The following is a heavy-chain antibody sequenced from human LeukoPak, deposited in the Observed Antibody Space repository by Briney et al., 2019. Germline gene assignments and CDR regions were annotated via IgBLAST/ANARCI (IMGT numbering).Heavy chain of an antibody. CDR2: IIPIFGTA. Sequence: SVKVSCKVSGGTFSSYAISWVRQAPGQGLEWMGGIIPIFGTANYAQKFQGRVTVTADESTSTAYMELSSLRSEDTAVYYCASGTPPNYYYYYYMDVWGKGATVTVSS. V-gene: IGHV1-69*13. J-gene: IGHJ6*03. D-gene: IGHD1-7*01. CDR3: ASGTPPNYYYYYYMDV. CDR1: GGTFSSYA.